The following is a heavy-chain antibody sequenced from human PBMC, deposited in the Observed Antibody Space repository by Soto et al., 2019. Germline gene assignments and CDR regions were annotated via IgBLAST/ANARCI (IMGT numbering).Heavy chain of an antibody. CDR3: AREEITIFGVVITSFGY. J-gene: IGHJ4*02. D-gene: IGHD3-3*01. CDR2: INAGNGNT. CDR1: GYAVTSYA. Sequence: ASVKVSCKASGYAVTSYAMHWVRQASGQGLEWMGWINAGNGNTKYSQKFQGRVTITRDTSASTAYMELSSLRSEDTAVYYCAREEITIFGVVITSFGYWGQGTLVTVSS. V-gene: IGHV1-3*01.